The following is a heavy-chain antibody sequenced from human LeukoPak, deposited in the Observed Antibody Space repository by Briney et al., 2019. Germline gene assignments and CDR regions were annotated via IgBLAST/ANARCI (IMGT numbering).Heavy chain of an antibody. CDR2: INHSGST. CDR1: GGSFSGYY. J-gene: IGHJ6*02. CDR3: ARRRWYYYGMDV. Sequence: SETLSLTCAVYGGSFSGYYWSWIRQPPGKGLEWIGEINHSGSTNYNPSLKSRVTISVDTSKNQFSLKLSSVTAADTAVYYCARRRWYYYGMDVWGQGTTVTVSS. V-gene: IGHV4-34*01. D-gene: IGHD2-15*01.